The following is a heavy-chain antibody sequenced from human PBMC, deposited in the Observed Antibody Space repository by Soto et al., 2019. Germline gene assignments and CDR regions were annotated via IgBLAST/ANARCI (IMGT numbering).Heavy chain of an antibody. V-gene: IGHV4-39*01. CDR3: ARQMDYGGIDY. J-gene: IGHJ4*02. CDR1: VGSISTTCYY. Sequence: PSETLSLTCTVSVGSISTTCYYWGWIRQPPGKGLEWIGNIYYSGSTYYNPSLKSRLTISVDTSKNQFSLKLSSVTAADTAVYFCARQMDYGGIDYWGPGTLVTVSS. CDR2: IYYSGST. D-gene: IGHD4-17*01.